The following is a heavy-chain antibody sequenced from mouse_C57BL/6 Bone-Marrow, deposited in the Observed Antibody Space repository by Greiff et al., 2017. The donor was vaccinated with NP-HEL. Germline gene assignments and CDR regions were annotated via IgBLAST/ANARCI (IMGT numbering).Heavy chain of an antibody. Sequence: EVQGVESGGGLVKPGGSLKLSCAASGFTFSSYAMSWVRQTPEKRLEWVATISDGGSYTYYPDNVKGRFTISRDNAKNNLYLQMSHLKSEDTAMYYCARAPIYYYGFFDYWGQGTTLTVSS. D-gene: IGHD1-1*01. CDR2: ISDGGSYT. V-gene: IGHV5-4*01. J-gene: IGHJ2*01. CDR1: GFTFSSYA. CDR3: ARAPIYYYGFFDY.